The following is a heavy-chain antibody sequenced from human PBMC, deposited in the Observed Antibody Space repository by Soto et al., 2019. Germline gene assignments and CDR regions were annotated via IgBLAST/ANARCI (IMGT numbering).Heavy chain of an antibody. CDR1: GFTFSSYA. V-gene: IGHV1-69*01. J-gene: IGHJ4*02. Sequence: QVQLVESGGGVVQPGRSLRLSCAASGFTFSSYAISWVRQAPGQGLEWMGGIIPIFGTANYAQKFQGRVTITADESTSTAYMELSSLRSEDTAVYYCARDPLYCSSTSCYPSYFDYWGQGTLVTVSS. CDR2: IIPIFGTA. D-gene: IGHD2-2*01. CDR3: ARDPLYCSSTSCYPSYFDY.